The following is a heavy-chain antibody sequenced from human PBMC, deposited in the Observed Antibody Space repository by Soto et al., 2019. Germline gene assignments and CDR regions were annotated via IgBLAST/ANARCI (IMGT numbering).Heavy chain of an antibody. CDR1: GGTFSSYA. J-gene: IGHJ5*02. Sequence: QVQLVQSGAEVKKPGSSVKVSCKASGGTFSSYAISWVRQAPGQGLEWMGGIIPIFGTANYAQKFQGRVTITADESTSTAYMELSSLRSEDTAVYYCAIDVLGTHIAAAAMNWFDPWGQGTLVTVSS. CDR3: AIDVLGTHIAAAAMNWFDP. D-gene: IGHD6-13*01. CDR2: IIPIFGTA. V-gene: IGHV1-69*12.